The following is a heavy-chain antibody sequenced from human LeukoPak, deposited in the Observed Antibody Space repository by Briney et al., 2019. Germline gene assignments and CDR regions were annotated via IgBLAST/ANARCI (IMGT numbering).Heavy chain of an antibody. D-gene: IGHD5-12*01. CDR2: INPNSGGT. CDR3: ARNSGYSGYDSDY. Sequence: ASVKVSCKASGYTFTGYYMHWVQQAPGQGLEWMGWINPNSGGTNYAQKFQGRVTMTRDTSISTAYMELSRLRSDDTAVYYCARNSGYSGYDSDYWGQGTLVTVSS. J-gene: IGHJ4*02. CDR1: GYTFTGYY. V-gene: IGHV1-2*02.